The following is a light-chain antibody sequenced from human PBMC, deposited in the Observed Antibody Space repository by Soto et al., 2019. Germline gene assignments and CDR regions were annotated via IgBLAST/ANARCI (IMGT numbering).Light chain of an antibody. Sequence: IHVTQSPSSLSASVGDRVTVTCRASQGISSYLAWYQQKPGKAPKLLIYAASTLQSGVPSRFSGSGSGTDFTLTISSLQPEDFATYYCQQLNSYPTFGQGTRLEIK. CDR1: QGISSY. V-gene: IGKV1-9*01. J-gene: IGKJ5*01. CDR3: QQLNSYPT. CDR2: AAS.